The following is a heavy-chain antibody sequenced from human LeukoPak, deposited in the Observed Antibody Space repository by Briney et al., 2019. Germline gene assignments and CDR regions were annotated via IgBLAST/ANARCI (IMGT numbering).Heavy chain of an antibody. V-gene: IGHV3-64*01. J-gene: IGHJ3*02. CDR3: ARERWGYYDSSGYEDAFDI. D-gene: IGHD3-22*01. CDR2: ISSNGGST. CDR1: GFTYSHYG. Sequence: GGSLRLSCAASGFTYSHYGMHWVRQAPGKGLEYVSAISSNGGSTYYANSVKGRFTISRDNSKNTLYLQMGSLRAEDMAVYYCARERWGYYDSSGYEDAFDIWGQGTMVTVSS.